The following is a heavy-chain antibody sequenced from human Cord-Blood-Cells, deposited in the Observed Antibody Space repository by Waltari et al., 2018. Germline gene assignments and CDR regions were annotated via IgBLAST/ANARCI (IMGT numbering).Heavy chain of an antibody. CDR3: AKGGELVLFNY. J-gene: IGHJ4*02. V-gene: IGHV3-30*18. CDR2: ISYDGSNK. Sequence: VQLVESGGGVVQAGRSLRRSCGASGFAFSSYCMRWVRQAPGKGLEWVAVISYDGSNKYYADSVKGRFTISRDNSKNTLYLQMNSLRAEDTAVYYCAKGGELVLFNYWGQGTLVTVSS. D-gene: IGHD6-6*01. CDR1: GFAFSSYC.